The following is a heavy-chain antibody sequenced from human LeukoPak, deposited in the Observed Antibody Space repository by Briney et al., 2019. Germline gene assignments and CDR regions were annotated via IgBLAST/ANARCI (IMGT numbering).Heavy chain of an antibody. D-gene: IGHD6-13*01. V-gene: IGHV3-23*01. CDR2: ISGSGDNT. CDR1: GFSVTDYA. Sequence: GGSLRLSCAASGFSVTDYAMTWIRQPPGKGLEWVSGISGSGDNTYYADSVKGRFTISRDNSKKTLYLHLNSLRVEDAAVYYCAKDGYSSIPGFHFEYWGQGTPVTVSS. J-gene: IGHJ4*02. CDR3: AKDGYSSIPGFHFEY.